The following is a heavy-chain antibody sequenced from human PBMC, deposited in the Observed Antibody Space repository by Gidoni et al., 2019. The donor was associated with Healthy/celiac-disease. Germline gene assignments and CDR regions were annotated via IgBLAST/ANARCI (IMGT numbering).Heavy chain of an antibody. D-gene: IGHD3-16*02. CDR3: ARAPLNGYYFDY. Sequence: QVQLQQWGAGLLKPSETLSLTCAVYGGSFSGYYWGWIRQPPGKGLEWIGEMNHSGSTNDNPSLKSRVTISVDTSKNQFSLKLSSVTAADTAVYYCARAPLNGYYFDYWGQGTLVTVSS. J-gene: IGHJ4*02. CDR1: GGSFSGYY. CDR2: MNHSGST. V-gene: IGHV4-34*01.